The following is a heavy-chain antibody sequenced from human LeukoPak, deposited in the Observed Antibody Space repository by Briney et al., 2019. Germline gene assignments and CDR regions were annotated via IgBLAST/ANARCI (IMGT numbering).Heavy chain of an antibody. D-gene: IGHD3-10*02. V-gene: IGHV3-30*02. CDR3: ARESGAAKIGQMLNY. Sequence: EGSLRLSCAASGLMFSTSGMHWVRQAPGKGLEWVAFIQYDGSEIYYADSLKGRFTISRDNSKNTLYLQMNSLRAEDTAVFYCARESGAAKIGQMLNYWGQGTLVTVSS. J-gene: IGHJ4*02. CDR2: IQYDGSEI. CDR1: GLMFSTSG.